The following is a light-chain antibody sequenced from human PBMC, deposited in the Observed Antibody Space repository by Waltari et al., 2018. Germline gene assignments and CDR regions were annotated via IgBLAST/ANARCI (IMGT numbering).Light chain of an antibody. V-gene: IGKV3-20*01. J-gene: IGKJ1*01. CDR1: PSIGKY. Sequence: DIVLTQFPGTLSLSAGERATLSCRASPSIGKYLAWYQLGPGQAPRLLIYDAYIRAAGIPDRFSGSGSGTDFSLTISRLEPEEFAMYYCQHYVRLPVTFGQGTKVEIK. CDR2: DAY. CDR3: QHYVRLPVT.